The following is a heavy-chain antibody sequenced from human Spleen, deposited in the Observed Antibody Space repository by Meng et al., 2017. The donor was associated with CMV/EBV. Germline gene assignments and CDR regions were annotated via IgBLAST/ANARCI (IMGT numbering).Heavy chain of an antibody. Sequence: GGSLRLSCAASGFTFSRHSMHWVRQAPGKGLAWVAVISYGGSDEYYADSVKGRFTISRDNSKNALYLQMNSLRAEDTAVYYCAKDQGPYYHDSSGYFDYWGQGALVTVSS. J-gene: IGHJ4*02. V-gene: IGHV3-30-3*01. CDR2: ISYGGSDE. CDR3: AKDQGPYYHDSSGYFDY. D-gene: IGHD3-22*01. CDR1: GFTFSRHS.